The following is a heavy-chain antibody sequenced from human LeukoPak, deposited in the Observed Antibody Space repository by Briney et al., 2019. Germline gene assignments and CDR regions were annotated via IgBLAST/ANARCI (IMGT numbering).Heavy chain of an antibody. J-gene: IGHJ6*03. D-gene: IGHD3-22*01. Sequence: SETLSLTCTVYGGSFSGYYWSWIRQPPGKGLEWIGEINHSGSTNYNPSLKSQVTISVDTSKNQFSLKLSSVTAADTAVYYCARSYDSNGYLYYYYYMDVWGKGTTVTISS. CDR3: ARSYDSNGYLYYYYYMDV. CDR1: GGSFSGYY. V-gene: IGHV4-34*01. CDR2: INHSGST.